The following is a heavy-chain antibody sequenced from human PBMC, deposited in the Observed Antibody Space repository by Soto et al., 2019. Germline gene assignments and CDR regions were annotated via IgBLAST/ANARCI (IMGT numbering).Heavy chain of an antibody. D-gene: IGHD3-3*01. J-gene: IGHJ6*02. V-gene: IGHV1-69*13. Sequence: SGKACSKAPGVTFSSYAISWPLQAPEQGHEWMGGIIPIFGTANYAQKFQGRVTITADESTSTAYMELSSLRSEDTAVYYCARSNVLRFLEWLASGMDVWGQGTTVTVSS. CDR1: GVTFSSYA. CDR2: IIPIFGTA. CDR3: ARSNVLRFLEWLASGMDV.